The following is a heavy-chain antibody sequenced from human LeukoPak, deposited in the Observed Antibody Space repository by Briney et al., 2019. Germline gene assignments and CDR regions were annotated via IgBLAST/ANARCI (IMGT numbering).Heavy chain of an antibody. CDR1: GCTFSSYA. D-gene: IGHD4-17*01. J-gene: IGHJ4*02. CDR2: ISGSGGST. Sequence: GGSLRLSCAASGCTFSSYAMSWVRQPPGKGLEWVSAISGSGGSTYYADSVKGRFTISRDNSKNTLYLQMNSLSAEDTAVYYCANPYGDYDFDYWGQGTLVTVSS. V-gene: IGHV3-23*01. CDR3: ANPYGDYDFDY.